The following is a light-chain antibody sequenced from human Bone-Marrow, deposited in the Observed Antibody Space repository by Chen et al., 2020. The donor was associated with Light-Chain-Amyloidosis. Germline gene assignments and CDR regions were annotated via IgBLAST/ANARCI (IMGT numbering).Light chain of an antibody. CDR2: DAS. J-gene: IGKJ3*01. CDR1: QSVRNY. V-gene: IGKV3-11*01. Sequence: VLTQSPATLSLSPGVRATLSCRASQSVRNYLAWYQQKPGQAPRLLIYDASTRATGIPARFSGSGSRTDFTLTINSLEPEDFAVYYCQQRSSWPITFGPGTRVDIK. CDR3: QQRSSWPIT.